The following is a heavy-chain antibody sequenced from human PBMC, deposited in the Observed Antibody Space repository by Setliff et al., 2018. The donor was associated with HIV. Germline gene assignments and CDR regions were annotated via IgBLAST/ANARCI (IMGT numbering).Heavy chain of an antibody. D-gene: IGHD2-2*01. Sequence: TETLSLTCAVYGAPFNGYYWAWIRQSPAKGLEWIGEIYHSGIVNYNPSLQSRVTISTDTSKNQFSLRLNSVTVADTAVYYCARVRLRVPPSIFDYWGMGSLVTVSS. V-gene: IGHV4-34*01. CDR2: IYHSGIV. CDR1: GAPFNGYY. J-gene: IGHJ4*02. CDR3: ARVRLRVPPSIFDY.